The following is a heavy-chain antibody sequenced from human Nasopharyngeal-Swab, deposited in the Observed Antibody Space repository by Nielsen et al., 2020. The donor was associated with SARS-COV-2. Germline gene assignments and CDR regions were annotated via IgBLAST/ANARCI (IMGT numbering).Heavy chain of an antibody. D-gene: IGHD4/OR15-4a*01. V-gene: IGHV4-39*06. CDR2: IYYSGST. Sequence: SETMSLTCTVSGGSISSSSYYWGWIRQPPGKGLEWIGSIYYSGSTYYNPSLKSGVTISVDTSKNQFALKLSSVTAADTAVYYCARGGAVPTAWYFDLWGRGTLVTVSS. CDR1: GGSISSSSYY. CDR3: ARGGAVPTAWYFDL. J-gene: IGHJ2*01.